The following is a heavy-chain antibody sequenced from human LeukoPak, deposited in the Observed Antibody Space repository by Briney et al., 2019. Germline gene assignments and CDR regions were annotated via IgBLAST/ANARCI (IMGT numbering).Heavy chain of an antibody. J-gene: IGHJ4*02. CDR3: ATGPEWDPRFDY. CDR2: FDPEDGET. Sequence: ASVKVSCKVSGYTLTELSMHWVRQAPGKGLEWMGGFDPEDGETIYAQKFQGRVTMTEDTSTDTAYMELSSLRSEDTAVYYCATGPEWDPRFDYWGQGTLVTVSS. V-gene: IGHV1-24*01. CDR1: GYTLTELS. D-gene: IGHD1-26*01.